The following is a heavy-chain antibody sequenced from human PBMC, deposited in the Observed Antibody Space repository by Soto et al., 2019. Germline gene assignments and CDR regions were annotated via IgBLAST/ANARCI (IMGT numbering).Heavy chain of an antibody. V-gene: IGHV3-21*01. D-gene: IGHD2-2*01. Sequence: ESGGGLVKPGGSLRLSCAASGFTFSSYSMNWVRQAPGKGLEWVSSISSSSSYIYYADSVKGRFTISRDNAKNSLYLQMNSLRAEDTAVYYCASQSLWEYQLLKDYWGQGTLVTVSS. CDR3: ASQSLWEYQLLKDY. J-gene: IGHJ4*02. CDR2: ISSSSSYI. CDR1: GFTFSSYS.